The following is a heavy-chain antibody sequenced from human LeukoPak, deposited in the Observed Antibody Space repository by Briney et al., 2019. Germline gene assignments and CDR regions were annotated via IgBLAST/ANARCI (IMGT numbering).Heavy chain of an antibody. CDR1: GFTFSTYW. V-gene: IGHV3-21*01. CDR2: ISSSSSYI. CDR3: ARVGGYCSSTSCYEVPNWFDP. J-gene: IGHJ5*02. Sequence: GGSLRLSCVVSGFTFSTYWMSWVRQAPGKGLEWVSSISSSSSYIYYADSVEGRFTISRDNAKNSLYLQMNSLRAEDTAVYYCARVGGYCSSTSCYEVPNWFDPWGQGTLVTVSS. D-gene: IGHD2-2*03.